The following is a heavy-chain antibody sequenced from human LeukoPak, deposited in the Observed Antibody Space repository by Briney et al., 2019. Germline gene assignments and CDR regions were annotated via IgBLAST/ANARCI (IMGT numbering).Heavy chain of an antibody. D-gene: IGHD6-13*01. J-gene: IGHJ4*02. Sequence: GGSLRLSCTTSGFTFSSYAMHWVRRAPGKGLEWVAVIWYDGSNKYYPDSAKGRFTISRDNSKNTLYLQMNSLRVEDTAVYYCARDPAGKYSSSWFDYWGQGTLVTVSS. CDR1: GFTFSSYA. V-gene: IGHV3-33*01. CDR2: IWYDGSNK. CDR3: ARDPAGKYSSSWFDY.